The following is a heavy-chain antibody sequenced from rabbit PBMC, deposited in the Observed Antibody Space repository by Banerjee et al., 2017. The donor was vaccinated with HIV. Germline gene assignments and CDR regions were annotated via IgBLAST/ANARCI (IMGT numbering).Heavy chain of an antibody. J-gene: IGHJ6*01. Sequence: QEQLVESRGGLVKPGGSLKLSCTASRFPFSDKAVMCWVRQAPGKGLQWIACINAGSTGSTYYASWAKGRFTISKTSSTTVTLQMTSLTAADTATYFCARGSAAYAGYNYDTFYGMDLWGPGTLVTVS. CDR3: ARGSAAYAGYNYDTFYGMDL. CDR1: RFPFSDKAV. V-gene: IGHV1S45*01. CDR2: INAGSTGST. D-gene: IGHD8-1*01.